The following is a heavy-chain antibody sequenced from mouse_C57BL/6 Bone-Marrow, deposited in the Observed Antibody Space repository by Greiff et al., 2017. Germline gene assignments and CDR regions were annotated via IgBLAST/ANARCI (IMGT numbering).Heavy chain of an antibody. D-gene: IGHD1-1*01. CDR2: IYPGSGST. CDR3: ARLDYGSSLGVAY. V-gene: IGHV1-55*01. Sequence: VQLQQPGAELVKPGASVKMSCKASGYTFTSYWITWVKQRPGQGLEWIGDIYPGSGSTNYNEKFKSKATLTVDTSSSTAYMQLSSLTSEDSAVYYCARLDYGSSLGVAYWGQGTLVTVAA. J-gene: IGHJ3*01. CDR1: GYTFTSYW.